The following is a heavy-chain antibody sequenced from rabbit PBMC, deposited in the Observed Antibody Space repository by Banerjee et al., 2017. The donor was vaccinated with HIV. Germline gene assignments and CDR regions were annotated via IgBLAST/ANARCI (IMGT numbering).Heavy chain of an antibody. CDR1: GFSFSSSYY. J-gene: IGHJ6*01. D-gene: IGHD1-1*01. CDR2: IYAGSSGST. V-gene: IGHV1S40*01. Sequence: QSLAESGGDLVKPGASLTLTCTASGFSFSSSYYMSWVRQAPGNGLEWIACIYAGSSGSTYYASWAKGRFTISKTSSTTVTLQMTSLTAADTATYFCARDGEKYASSSGYYIEGIYGMDLWGPGTLVTVS. CDR3: ARDGEKYASSSGYYIEGIYGMDL.